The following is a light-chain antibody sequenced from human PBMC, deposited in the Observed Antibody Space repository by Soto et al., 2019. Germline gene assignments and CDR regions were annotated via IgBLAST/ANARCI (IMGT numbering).Light chain of an antibody. CDR2: QDN. V-gene: IGLV3-1*01. J-gene: IGLJ2*01. Sequence: SYELTQPPSVSVSPGQTASLTCSGDRLGSKYASWYQQTAGQSPVLVIYQDNKRPSGIPERISGSNSGNTATLTISGTQALDEADYYCQAWDSSSVIFGGGTKLTVL. CDR1: RLGSKY. CDR3: QAWDSSSVI.